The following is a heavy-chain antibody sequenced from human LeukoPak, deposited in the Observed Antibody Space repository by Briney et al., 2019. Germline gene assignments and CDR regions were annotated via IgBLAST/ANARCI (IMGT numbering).Heavy chain of an antibody. CDR3: ARGYCSSIHCFVVGYHYYYMDV. CDR1: GDSINSGVSY. V-gene: IGHV4-39*01. J-gene: IGHJ6*03. CDR2: IYYSGSAGST. Sequence: SETLSLTCSVSGDSINSGVSYWAWIRQPPGKGLEWIGTIYYSGSAGSTYYNPSLKSRVTISVDTSKNQFSLKVNSVTAADTGVYYCARGYCSSIHCFVVGYHYYYMDVWDKGATVIVSS. D-gene: IGHD2-2*01.